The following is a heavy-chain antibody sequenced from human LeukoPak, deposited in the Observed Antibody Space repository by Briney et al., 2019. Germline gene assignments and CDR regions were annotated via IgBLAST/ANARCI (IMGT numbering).Heavy chain of an antibody. Sequence: GGSLRLSCAASGFTFSSYGMHWVRQAPGKGLEWVAVIWYDGSNKYYADSVKGRFTISRDNSKNTLYLQMNSLRAEDTAVYYCAREGATAMVSTFDYWGQGTLVTVSS. J-gene: IGHJ4*02. CDR2: IWYDGSNK. V-gene: IGHV3-33*01. CDR3: AREGATAMVSTFDY. D-gene: IGHD5-18*01. CDR1: GFTFSSYG.